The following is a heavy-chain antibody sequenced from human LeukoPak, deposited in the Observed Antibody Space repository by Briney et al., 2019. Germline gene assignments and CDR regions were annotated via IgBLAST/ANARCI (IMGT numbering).Heavy chain of an antibody. D-gene: IGHD6-19*01. J-gene: IGHJ5*02. CDR3: ARGRGSGHKENWFDP. V-gene: IGHV1-8*01. CDR1: GYTFTTYD. Sequence: GASVKVSCKASGYTFTTYDMNWVRQATGQGLEWMVWMNPNSGNTCYTQKVQGRVTMTRNTSISTAYMELSSLRSEDTAVYYCARGRGSGHKENWFDPWGQGTLVTVSS. CDR2: MNPNSGNT.